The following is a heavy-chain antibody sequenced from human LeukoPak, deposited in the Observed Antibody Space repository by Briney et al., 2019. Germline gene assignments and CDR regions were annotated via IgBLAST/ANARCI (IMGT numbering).Heavy chain of an antibody. CDR2: IYTSGIT. V-gene: IGHV4-4*07. J-gene: IGHJ6*03. Sequence: PSETLSLNCAVYGVSFSGYYWSWIRQPAGKGLEWIGRIYTSGITNYNPSLKSRVTMSVDTSKNQFSLKLSSVTAADTAVYYCARDYYGSGTYSYYMDVWGKGTTVTISS. CDR1: GVSFSGYY. CDR3: ARDYYGSGTYSYYMDV. D-gene: IGHD3-10*01.